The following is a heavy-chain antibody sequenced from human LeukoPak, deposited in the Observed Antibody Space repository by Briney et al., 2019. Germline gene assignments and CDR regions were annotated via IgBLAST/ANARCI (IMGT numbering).Heavy chain of an antibody. CDR2: IYHSRST. V-gene: IGHV4-30-2*01. D-gene: IGHD3-10*01. CDR3: ARTIYGSGSYKDYYYMDV. J-gene: IGHJ6*03. Sequence: SETLSLTCTVSGGSISSGGYYWSWIRQPPGKGLEWIGYIYHSRSTYYNPSLKSRVTISVDRSKNQFSLKLSSVTAADTAVYYCARTIYGSGSYKDYYYMDVWGKGTTVTVSS. CDR1: GGSISSGGYY.